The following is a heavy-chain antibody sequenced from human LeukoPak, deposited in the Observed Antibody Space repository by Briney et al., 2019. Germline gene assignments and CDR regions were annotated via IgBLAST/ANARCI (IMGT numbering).Heavy chain of an antibody. CDR1: GYTFTSYA. J-gene: IGHJ6*02. D-gene: IGHD3-22*01. V-gene: IGHV7-4-1*02. CDR3: ARALTNYDSSDLNYYYYGMDV. Sequence: ASVKVSCKASGYTFTSYAMNWVRQAPGQGLEWMGWINTNTGNPTYAQGFTGRFVFSLDTSVSTAYLQISSLKAEDTAVYYCARALTNYDSSDLNYYYYGMDVWGQGTTVTVSS. CDR2: INTNTGNP.